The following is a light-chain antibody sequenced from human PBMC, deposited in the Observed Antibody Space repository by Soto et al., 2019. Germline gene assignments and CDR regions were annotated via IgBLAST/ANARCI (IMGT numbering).Light chain of an antibody. V-gene: IGKV3-15*01. CDR2: GAS. Sequence: EIVMTQSPGTLSVFPGERVTLSCRASQSVSSNLAWYQQKPGQAPRLLIYGASTRATGIPARFSGSGSGTEFTLTISSLQSEDFAVYYCQQYNNWPPWTFGQGTKVDI. CDR1: QSVSSN. CDR3: QQYNNWPPWT. J-gene: IGKJ1*01.